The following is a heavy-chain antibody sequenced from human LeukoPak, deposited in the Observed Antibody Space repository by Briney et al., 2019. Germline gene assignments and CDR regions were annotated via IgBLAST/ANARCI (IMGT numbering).Heavy chain of an antibody. CDR2: IYYSGST. J-gene: IGHJ4*02. CDR3: ARGARAGYNLEPFDY. V-gene: IGHV4-59*08. Sequence: SETLSLTCTVSGGSMSSYYWSWIRQPPGKGLEWIGYIYYSGSTKYNPSLKSRVTISVDTSKNQFSLKRSSVTAADTAVYYCARGARAGYNLEPFDYWGQGTLVTVSS. D-gene: IGHD5-24*01. CDR1: GGSMSSYY.